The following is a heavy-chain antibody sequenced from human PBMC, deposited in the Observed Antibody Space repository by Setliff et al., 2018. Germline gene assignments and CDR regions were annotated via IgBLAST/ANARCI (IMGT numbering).Heavy chain of an antibody. V-gene: IGHV3-48*04. J-gene: IGHJ4*02. CDR3: AKGSTYYGGNFDY. Sequence: GGSLRLSCAASGFTFSTYGLNWVRQAPGKGLEWISYLNNDGTTIYYADSVRGRFTISRDNARDSLYLQMNSLRAEDTAVYYCAKGSTYYGGNFDYWGQGTLVTVSS. CDR1: GFTFSTYG. CDR2: LNNDGTTI. D-gene: IGHD4-17*01.